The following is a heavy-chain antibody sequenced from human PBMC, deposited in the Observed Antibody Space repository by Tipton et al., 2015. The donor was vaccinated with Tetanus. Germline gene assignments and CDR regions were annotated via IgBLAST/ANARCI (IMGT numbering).Heavy chain of an antibody. CDR2: ISHSATT. Sequence: TLSLTCFVSGGSISTKTYYWGWIRQTPGKGLEWIASISHSATTFYNPSLKSRVPISVDPPKNQFSVGLSSVTAADTGVYYCARHVGGYGSPPHDLWGQGTLVTVSS. J-gene: IGHJ5*02. D-gene: IGHD3-10*01. CDR1: GGSISTKTYY. CDR3: ARHVGGYGSPPHDL. V-gene: IGHV4-39*01.